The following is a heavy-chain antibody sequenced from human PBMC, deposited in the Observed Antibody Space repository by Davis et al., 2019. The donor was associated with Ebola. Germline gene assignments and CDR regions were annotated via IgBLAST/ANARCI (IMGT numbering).Heavy chain of an antibody. J-gene: IGHJ3*02. Sequence: GESLKTSCAASGFTFSSYWMRWVRQAPGKGLEWVANIKQDGSEKYYVDSVKGRFTISRDNAKNSLYLQMNSLRAEDTDVYYCASDATAWELLGVAFDIWGQGTMVTVSS. V-gene: IGHV3-7*01. CDR2: IKQDGSEK. CDR3: ASDATAWELLGVAFDI. CDR1: GFTFSSYW. D-gene: IGHD1-26*01.